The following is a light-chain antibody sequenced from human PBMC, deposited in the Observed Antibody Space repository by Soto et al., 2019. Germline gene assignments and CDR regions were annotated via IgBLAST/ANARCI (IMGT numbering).Light chain of an antibody. CDR3: SSYTASSTVV. J-gene: IGLJ2*01. V-gene: IGLV2-14*03. CDR1: SSDVGAYNY. Sequence: QSALTQPASVSGSPGQSITISCTGTSSDVGAYNYVSWYQQHPGKAPKLMIYDVSDRPSGVSNRFSGSKSGNTASLTISGLQAKDEADYYCSSYTASSTVVFGGGTKVTVL. CDR2: DVS.